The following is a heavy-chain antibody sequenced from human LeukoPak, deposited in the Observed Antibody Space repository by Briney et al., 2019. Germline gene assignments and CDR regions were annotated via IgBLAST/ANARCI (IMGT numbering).Heavy chain of an antibody. CDR2: ISGGGSAT. Sequence: HAGGSLRLSCAASGFTFSNFAMNWVRQAPGKGLEWVSAISGGGSATFYAASVKGRFTISRDNSKNMVFLQMNSLRAEDTAVSYCAKNSDISVYYSEGFDYWGQGTLATVSS. V-gene: IGHV3-23*01. CDR3: AKNSDISVYYSEGFDY. J-gene: IGHJ4*02. CDR1: GFTFSNFA. D-gene: IGHD3-22*01.